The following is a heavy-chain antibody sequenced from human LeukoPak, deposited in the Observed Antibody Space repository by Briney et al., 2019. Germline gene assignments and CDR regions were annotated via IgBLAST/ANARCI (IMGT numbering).Heavy chain of an antibody. CDR3: ARVQRTWLRRYYYYMDV. Sequence: PSETLSLTCAVYGGSFSGYYWSWIRQPPGNGLEWIGEINHSGSTNYNPSLKSRVTISVDTSKNQFSLKLSSVTAADTAVYYCARVQRTWLRRYYYYMDVWGKGTTVTVSS. J-gene: IGHJ6*03. D-gene: IGHD6-19*01. V-gene: IGHV4-34*01. CDR1: GGSFSGYY. CDR2: INHSGST.